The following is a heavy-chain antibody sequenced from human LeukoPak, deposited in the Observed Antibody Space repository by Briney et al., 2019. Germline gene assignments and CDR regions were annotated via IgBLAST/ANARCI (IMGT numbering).Heavy chain of an antibody. CDR3: ARSEDDYVWGSYRQGY. CDR2: ISSSSYI. D-gene: IGHD3-16*02. Sequence: PGGSLRLSCTASGFTFSSYSMNWVRQAPGKGLEWVSSISSSSYIYYADSVKGRFTISRDNAKNSLYLQMNSLRAEDTAVYYCARSEDDYVWGSYRQGYWGQGTLATVSS. V-gene: IGHV3-21*01. CDR1: GFTFSSYS. J-gene: IGHJ4*02.